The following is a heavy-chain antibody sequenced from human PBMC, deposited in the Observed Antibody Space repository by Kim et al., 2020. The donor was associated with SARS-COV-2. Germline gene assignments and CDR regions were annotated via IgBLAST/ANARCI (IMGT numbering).Heavy chain of an antibody. D-gene: IGHD3-16*01. V-gene: IGHV3-23*03. CDR1: GFTFSSYA. CDR2: IYSGGSST. Sequence: GGSLRLSCAASGFTFSSYAMSWVRQAPGKGLEWVSVIYSGGSSTYYADSVKGRFTISRDNSKNTLYLQMNSLRAEDTAVYYCAKDSSLGGIKNYYYGMDVWGQGTTVTVSS. CDR3: AKDSSLGGIKNYYYGMDV. J-gene: IGHJ6*02.